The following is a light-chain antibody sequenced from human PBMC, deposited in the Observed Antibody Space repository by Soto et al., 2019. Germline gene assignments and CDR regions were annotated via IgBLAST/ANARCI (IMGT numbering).Light chain of an antibody. J-gene: IGKJ4*01. CDR3: HQRSSWPLT. CDR2: ESS. CDR1: QSVGTY. V-gene: IGKV3-11*01. Sequence: EIVLTQSPATLSLSPGERATLSCRASQSVGTYLAWHQQKPGQAPRLLLYESSTRATGIPARFSGTGSGTDFTLAISSLEPEDFAVYYCHQRSSWPLTFGGGTKVEIK.